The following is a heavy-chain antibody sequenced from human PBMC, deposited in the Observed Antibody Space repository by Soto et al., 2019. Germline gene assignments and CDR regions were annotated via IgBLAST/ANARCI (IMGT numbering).Heavy chain of an antibody. Sequence: SVKVSCKGSGGTFSSYAISWVRQAPGQGLEWMGGIIPIFGTANYAQKFQGRVTITADESTSTAYMELSSLRSEDTAVYYCARIRDYYDSSGYYFDYWGQGTLVTVS. CDR1: GGTFSSYA. CDR3: ARIRDYYDSSGYYFDY. V-gene: IGHV1-69*13. CDR2: IIPIFGTA. D-gene: IGHD3-22*01. J-gene: IGHJ4*02.